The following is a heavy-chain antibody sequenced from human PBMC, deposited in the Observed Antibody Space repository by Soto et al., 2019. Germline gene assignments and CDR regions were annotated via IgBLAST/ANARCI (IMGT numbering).Heavy chain of an antibody. J-gene: IGHJ6*02. CDR2: ISYDGSNK. D-gene: IGHD5-12*01. CDR3: AKYPGGGYDPSNGMDV. Sequence: QVQLVESGGGVVQPGRSLRLSCAASGFTFSSYGMHWVRQAPGKGLEWVAVISYDGSNKYYADAVKGRFTISRDNSKNTLYLQMNGLRAEDTAVYYCAKYPGGGYDPSNGMDVWGQGTTVTVSS. V-gene: IGHV3-30*18. CDR1: GFTFSSYG.